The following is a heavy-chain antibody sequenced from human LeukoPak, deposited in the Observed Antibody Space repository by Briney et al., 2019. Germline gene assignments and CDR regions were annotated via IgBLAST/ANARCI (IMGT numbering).Heavy chain of an antibody. D-gene: IGHD1-26*01. CDR2: VHKSGST. V-gene: IGHV4-39*06. J-gene: IGHJ4*02. CDR1: GGSINSSSYY. Sequence: PSETLSLTCTVSGGSINSSSYYWGWIRQPPGKGLEWIGEVHKSGSTNYYPSLQSRVTISIDKSKNQIALELTSVTAADTAVYYCAREIVGAPTPGAYWGQGALVTVSS. CDR3: AREIVGAPTPGAY.